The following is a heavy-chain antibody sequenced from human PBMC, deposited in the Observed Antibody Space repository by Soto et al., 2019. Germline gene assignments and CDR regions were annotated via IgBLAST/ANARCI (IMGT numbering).Heavy chain of an antibody. CDR1: GFTFSSYA. V-gene: IGHV3-30-3*01. D-gene: IGHD4-4*01. CDR2: ISYDGSNK. CDR3: ASPLWRDDYNWGYFDL. Sequence: QVQLVESGGGVVQPGRSLRLSCAASGFTFSSYAMHWVRQAPGKGLEWVAVISYDGSNKYYADSVKGRFTISRDNSKNTLYLQMNSLGNEDTAVYYCASPLWRDDYNWGYFDLWGRGTLVTVSS. J-gene: IGHJ2*01.